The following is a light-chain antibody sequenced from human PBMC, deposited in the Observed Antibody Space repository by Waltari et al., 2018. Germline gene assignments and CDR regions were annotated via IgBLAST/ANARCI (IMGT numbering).Light chain of an antibody. CDR3: SSYTRSRTWV. J-gene: IGLJ3*02. Sequence: HSALTPPSLVSGSPGPSITISCTGTSSDVGSSDYVSWYQQNPGKAPKLRIYDVRTRPLGGFNRCSGSKSGITAYLSISGVQAEDEAYCYCSSYTRSRTWVFGGGTKLTVL. CDR2: DVR. CDR1: SSDVGSSDY. V-gene: IGLV2-14*03.